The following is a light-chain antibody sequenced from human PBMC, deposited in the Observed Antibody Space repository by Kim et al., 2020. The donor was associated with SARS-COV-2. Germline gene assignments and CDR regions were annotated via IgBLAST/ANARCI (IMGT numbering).Light chain of an antibody. CDR2: DAS. V-gene: IGKV3-20*01. J-gene: IGKJ1*01. CDR3: QQYGSSPVT. Sequence: EIVLTQSPGTLSLSPGERATLSCRASQSISSSYLAWDQQKLAQAPSLLIYDASSRATGIPDRFSGSGSGTDFTLTISRLEPEDFAVYYLQQYGSSPVTFGQGTKVDIK. CDR1: QSISSSY.